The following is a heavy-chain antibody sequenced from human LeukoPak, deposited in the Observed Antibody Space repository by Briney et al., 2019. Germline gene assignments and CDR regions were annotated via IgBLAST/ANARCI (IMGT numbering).Heavy chain of an antibody. CDR2: TSSSSSYI. Sequence: GGSLRLSCAASGFTFSSYSMNWVRQAPGRGLEWVSSTSSSSSYIYYADSVKGRFTISRDNAKNSLYLQMNSLRAEDTAVYYCAREGKTYWYGSGSDTGYYYYGMDVWGQGTTVTVSS. J-gene: IGHJ6*02. D-gene: IGHD3-10*01. V-gene: IGHV3-21*01. CDR1: GFTFSSYS. CDR3: AREGKTYWYGSGSDTGYYYYGMDV.